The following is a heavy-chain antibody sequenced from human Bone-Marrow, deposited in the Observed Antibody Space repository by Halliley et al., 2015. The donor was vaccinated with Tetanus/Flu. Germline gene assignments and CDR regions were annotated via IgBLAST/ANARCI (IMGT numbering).Heavy chain of an antibody. CDR1: GDSISNYY. CDR2: IYYSGNT. Sequence: TLSLTCTFSGDSISNYYWSWIRQPPGKGLEWIGYIYYSGNTNYNPSLKSRVTISVDTSKKQFSLRLRSVTAADAAVYYCASAPYTQKTRAFRLDYWGQGSLVTVSA. CDR3: ASAPYTQKTRAFRLDY. V-gene: IGHV4-59*01. D-gene: IGHD1-26*01. J-gene: IGHJ4*02.